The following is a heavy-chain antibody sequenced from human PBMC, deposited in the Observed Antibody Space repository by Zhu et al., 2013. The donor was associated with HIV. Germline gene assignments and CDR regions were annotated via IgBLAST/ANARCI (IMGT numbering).Heavy chain of an antibody. V-gene: IGHV3-48*03. J-gene: IGHJ4*02. Sequence: EVQLVESGGGLVQPGGSLRLSCAASGFTFSSYEMNWVRQAPGKGLEWVSYISSSGSTIYYADSVKGRFTISRDNAKNSLYLQMNSLRAEDTAVYYCASLVEGELYPPFDYWGQGTLVTVSS. D-gene: IGHD3-16*01. CDR3: ASLVEGELYPPFDY. CDR1: GFTFSSYE. CDR2: ISSSGSTI.